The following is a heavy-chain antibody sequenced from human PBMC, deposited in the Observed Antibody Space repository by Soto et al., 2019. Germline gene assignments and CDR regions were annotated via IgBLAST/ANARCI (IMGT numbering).Heavy chain of an antibody. V-gene: IGHV1-18*01. D-gene: IGHD3-9*01. CDR1: GYTFTSYG. Sequence: QVQLVQSGAEVKKPGASVKVSCKASGYTFTSYGISWVRQAPGQGLEWMEWISAYNGNTNYAQKHQGRVTMTTDTATSTAYMELRSLRSDDTAVYYFARDRSYYGLRYFGWLFPYGDVWGKGTTVTVSS. CDR2: ISAYNGNT. CDR3: ARDRSYYGLRYFGWLFPYGDV. J-gene: IGHJ6*04.